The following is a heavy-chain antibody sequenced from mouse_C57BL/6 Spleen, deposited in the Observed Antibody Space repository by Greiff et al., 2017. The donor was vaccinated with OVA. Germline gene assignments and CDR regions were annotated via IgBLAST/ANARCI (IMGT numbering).Heavy chain of an antibody. CDR2: ISSGSSTI. Sequence: EVQLVESGGGLVKPGGSLKLSCAASGFTFSDYGMHWVRQAPEKGLEWVAYISSGSSTIYYADTVKGRFTISRGNAKNTLFLQMTSLRSEDTAMYYCARATTVVGGFDYWGQGTTLTVSS. D-gene: IGHD1-1*01. J-gene: IGHJ2*01. CDR3: ARATTVVGGFDY. V-gene: IGHV5-17*01. CDR1: GFTFSDYG.